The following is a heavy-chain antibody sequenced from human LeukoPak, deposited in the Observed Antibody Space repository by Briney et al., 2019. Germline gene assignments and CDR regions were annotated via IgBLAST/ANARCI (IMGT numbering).Heavy chain of an antibody. J-gene: IGHJ4*02. CDR2: ISSSSSYI. CDR3: ARDQGTYGSGSYSPDY. D-gene: IGHD3-10*01. Sequence: PGGSLRLSCAASGFTFSSYSMNWVRQAPGKGLEWVSSISSSSSYIYYAGSVKGRFTISRDNAKNSLYLQMNSLRAEDTAVYYCARDQGTYGSGSYSPDYWGQGTLVTVSS. CDR1: GFTFSSYS. V-gene: IGHV3-21*01.